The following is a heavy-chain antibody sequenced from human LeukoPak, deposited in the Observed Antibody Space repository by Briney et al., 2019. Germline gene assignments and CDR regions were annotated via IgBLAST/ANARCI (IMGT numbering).Heavy chain of an antibody. V-gene: IGHV1-8*01. J-gene: IGHJ6*03. CDR3: ARGKLGKQWLVSYYYYYMDV. D-gene: IGHD6-19*01. CDR2: MNPNSGNT. Sequence: ASVKVSCKASGYTFTSYDINWVRQATGQGLEWMGWMNPNSGNTGYAQKFQGRGTMTRNTSISTAYMELSSLRSEDTAVYYCARGKLGKQWLVSYYYYYMDVWGKGTTVTVSS. CDR1: GYTFTSYD.